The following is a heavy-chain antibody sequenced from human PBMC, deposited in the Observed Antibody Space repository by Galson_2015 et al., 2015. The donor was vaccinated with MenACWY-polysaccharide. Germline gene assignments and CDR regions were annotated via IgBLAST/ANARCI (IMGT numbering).Heavy chain of an antibody. Sequence: SLRLSCAVSGFTISNYWMYWVRQAPGKGLEWVANIKQDGSEKNYVGSVKGRFTISRDNAKNTLYLQMNSLRVEDTAVYYCARIPYYGGQGTLVTVSP. CDR1: GFTISNYW. D-gene: IGHD3-10*01. V-gene: IGHV3-7*01. J-gene: IGHJ4*02. CDR2: IKQDGSEK. CDR3: ARIPYY.